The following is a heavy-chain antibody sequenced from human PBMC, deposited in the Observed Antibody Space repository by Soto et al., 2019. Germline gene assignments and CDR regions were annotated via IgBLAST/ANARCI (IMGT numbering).Heavy chain of an antibody. CDR3: AREVGAPSGWLDP. Sequence: EVQLSESGGDLRQPGGSLRLSCAASGFTFTNYAMTWVRQTPGKGLEWVSGISASGGLKYYADSVRGRFTVSRDNSKNIRYLQMDNLRDEDTALYYCAREVGAPSGWLDPWGQGTQVTVSS. CDR2: ISASGGLK. J-gene: IGHJ5*02. D-gene: IGHD1-26*01. V-gene: IGHV3-23*01. CDR1: GFTFTNYA.